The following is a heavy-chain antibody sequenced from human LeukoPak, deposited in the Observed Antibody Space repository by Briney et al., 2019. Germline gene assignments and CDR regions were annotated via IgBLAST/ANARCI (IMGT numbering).Heavy chain of an antibody. Sequence: LSLTCSVSGGSINGNYWTWIRQAPGKGLEWVSYISSSGSTIYYADSVKGRFTISRDNAKNSLYLQMNSLRAEDTAVYYCARGGWYYYNNIDYWGQGTLVTVSS. CDR3: ARGGWYYYNNIDY. CDR1: GGSINGNY. D-gene: IGHD6-19*01. CDR2: ISSSGSTI. J-gene: IGHJ4*02. V-gene: IGHV3-11*01.